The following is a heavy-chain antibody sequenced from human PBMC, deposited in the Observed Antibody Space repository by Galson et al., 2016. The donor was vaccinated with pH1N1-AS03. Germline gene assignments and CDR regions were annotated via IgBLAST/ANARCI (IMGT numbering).Heavy chain of an antibody. Sequence: ASGGTFRNFAISWVRQAPGQGLEWMGRIVPTFTAPKYAQKFQGRLTITADDSATTTYMDLSGLKLEDTAIYYCATIGAVPGLGGYWFDSWGQGTHVIVSS. D-gene: IGHD6-19*01. V-gene: IGHV1-69*15. CDR3: ATIGAVPGLGGYWFDS. J-gene: IGHJ5*01. CDR2: IVPTFTAP. CDR1: GGTFRNFA.